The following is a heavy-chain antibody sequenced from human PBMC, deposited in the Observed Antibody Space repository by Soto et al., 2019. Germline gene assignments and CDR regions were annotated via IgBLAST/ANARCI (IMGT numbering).Heavy chain of an antibody. CDR3: ARDRGYSSSGDAFDI. CDR1: GGSISSYY. D-gene: IGHD6-6*01. V-gene: IGHV4-59*01. Sequence: QVQLQESGPGLVKPSETLSLTCTVSGGSISSYYWSWIRQPPGKGLEWIGYIYYSGSTNYNPSLKCRVTISVDKSKNQFSLKLSSVTAADTVVYYCARDRGYSSSGDAFDIWGQGTMVTVSS. CDR2: IYYSGST. J-gene: IGHJ3*02.